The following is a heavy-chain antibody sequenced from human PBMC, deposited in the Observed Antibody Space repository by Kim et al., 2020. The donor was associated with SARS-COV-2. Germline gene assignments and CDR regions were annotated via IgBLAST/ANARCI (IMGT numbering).Heavy chain of an antibody. Sequence: SETLSLTCAVYGGSFSGYYWSWIRQPPGKGLEWIGEINHSGSTNYNPSLKSRVTISVDTSKNQFSLKLSSVTAADTAVYYCARGDESRITIFGVVTRYGMDVWGQGTTGTVSS. CDR3: ARGDESRITIFGVVTRYGMDV. V-gene: IGHV4-34*01. D-gene: IGHD3-3*01. CDR1: GGSFSGYY. CDR2: INHSGST. J-gene: IGHJ6*02.